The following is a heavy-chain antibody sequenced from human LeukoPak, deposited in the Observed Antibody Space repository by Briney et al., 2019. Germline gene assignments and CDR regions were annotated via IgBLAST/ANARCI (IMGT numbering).Heavy chain of an antibody. CDR3: ARESNVDTAMDFDY. D-gene: IGHD5-18*01. CDR1: GYTFTSYG. V-gene: IGHV1-18*01. Sequence: VASVKVSCKASGYTFTSYGISWVRQAPAQGLEWMGWISAYNGNTNYAQKLQGRVTMTTDTSTSTAYMELRSLRSDDTAVYYCARESNVDTAMDFDYWGQGTLVTVSS. J-gene: IGHJ4*02. CDR2: ISAYNGNT.